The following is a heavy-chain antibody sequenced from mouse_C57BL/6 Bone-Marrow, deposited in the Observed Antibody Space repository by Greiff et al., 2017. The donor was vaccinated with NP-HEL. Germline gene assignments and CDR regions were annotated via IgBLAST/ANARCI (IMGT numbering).Heavy chain of an antibody. CDR1: GFSLTSYG. D-gene: IGHD2-12*01. CDR2: IWSGGST. V-gene: IGHV2-2*01. J-gene: IGHJ3*01. Sequence: VKLVESGPGLVQPSQSLSITCTVSGFSLTSYGVHWVRQSPGKGLEWLGVIWSGGSTDYNAAFISRLSISKENSKSQVFFKMNSLQADDTAIYYCARSYDGGAWFAYWGQGTLVTVSA. CDR3: ARSYDGGAWFAY.